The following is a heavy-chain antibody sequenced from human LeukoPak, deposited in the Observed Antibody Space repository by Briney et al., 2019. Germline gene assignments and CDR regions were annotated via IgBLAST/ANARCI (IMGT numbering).Heavy chain of an antibody. J-gene: IGHJ4*02. D-gene: IGHD2-15*01. V-gene: IGHV3-7*04. Sequence: GGSLRLSCAASGFTFSIYWMSWVRQAPGKGPEWVANINQDGSEEYYVDSLKGRFTISRDNAKNSLYLQMNSLRADDTAVYYCARYCSIGSCFDYWGQGTLVTVSS. CDR2: INQDGSEE. CDR1: GFTFSIYW. CDR3: ARYCSIGSCFDY.